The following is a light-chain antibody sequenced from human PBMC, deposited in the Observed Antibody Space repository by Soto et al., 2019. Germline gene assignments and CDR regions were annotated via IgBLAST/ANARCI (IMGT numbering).Light chain of an antibody. CDR1: QSVSSSY. Sequence: EIVLTQSPGTLSLSPGERATLSCRASQSVSSSYLTRYQQKPGQAPRLLIYGASSRATGISDRFSGSGSGTDFTLTISSLELEDFAVYYCQQYGSSPVTFGQGTKLEIE. J-gene: IGKJ2*01. CDR3: QQYGSSPVT. CDR2: GAS. V-gene: IGKV3-20*01.